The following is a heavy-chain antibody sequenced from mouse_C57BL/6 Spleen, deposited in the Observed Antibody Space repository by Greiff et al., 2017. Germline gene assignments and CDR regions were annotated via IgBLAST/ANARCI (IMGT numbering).Heavy chain of an antibody. J-gene: IGHJ4*01. D-gene: IGHD3-3*01. CDR2: ISYSGST. V-gene: IGHV3-1*01. CDR3: AREGDGYAMDY. Sequence: EVQLQQSGPGMVKPSQSLSLTCTVTGYSITSGYDWHWIRHFPGNKLEWMGYISYSGSTNYTPPLNSRISITHDTSKNHFFLKLNSVTTEDTATYYCAREGDGYAMDYWGQGTSVTVSS. CDR1: GYSITSGYD.